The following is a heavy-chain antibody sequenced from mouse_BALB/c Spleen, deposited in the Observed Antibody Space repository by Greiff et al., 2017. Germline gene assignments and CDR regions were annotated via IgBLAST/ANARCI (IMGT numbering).Heavy chain of an antibody. CDR2: INPNNGGT. J-gene: IGHJ4*01. CDR3: ARGAFYYDYASYAMDY. CDR1: GYTFTEYT. D-gene: IGHD2-4*01. Sequence: EVQLQQPGAELVKPGASVKISCKTSGYTFTEYTMHWVKQSHGKSLEWIGGINPNNGGTSYNQKFKGKATLTVDKSSSTAYMELRSLTSEDSAVYYCARGAFYYDYASYAMDYWGQGTSVTVAS. V-gene: IGHV1-18*01.